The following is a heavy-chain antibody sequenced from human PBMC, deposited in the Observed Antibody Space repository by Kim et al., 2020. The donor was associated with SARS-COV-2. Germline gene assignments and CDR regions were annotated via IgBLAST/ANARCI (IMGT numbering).Heavy chain of an antibody. V-gene: IGHV1-69*13. CDR3: AREGAAAGFFNDY. Sequence: SVKVSCKASGGTFSSYAISWVRQAPGQGLEWMGGIIPIFGTANYAQKFQGRVTITADESTSTAYMELSSLRSEDTAVYYCAREGAAAGFFNDYWGQGTLVTVSS. D-gene: IGHD6-13*01. CDR1: GGTFSSYA. J-gene: IGHJ4*02. CDR2: IIPIFGTA.